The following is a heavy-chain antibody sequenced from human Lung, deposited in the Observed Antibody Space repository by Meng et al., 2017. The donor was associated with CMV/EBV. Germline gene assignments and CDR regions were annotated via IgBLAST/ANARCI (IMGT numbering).Heavy chain of an antibody. CDR2: IKKDGSEK. J-gene: IGHJ3*01. CDR1: EAIVPNYW. V-gene: IGHV3-7*01. Sequence: GGSXRLCCVASEAIVPNYWMSWVRQARGKGLEWVANIKKDGSEKYYVDSVKGRFTISRDNAKNSLYLQMNSLRVEDTAVYYCARAWAEYCSGGSCYGAFDVXGQGXMVTVSS. CDR3: ARAWAEYCSGGSCYGAFDV. D-gene: IGHD2-15*01.